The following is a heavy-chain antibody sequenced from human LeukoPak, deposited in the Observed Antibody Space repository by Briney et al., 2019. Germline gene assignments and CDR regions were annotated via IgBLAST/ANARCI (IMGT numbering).Heavy chain of an antibody. V-gene: IGHV3-48*01. CDR1: GFTFSSYS. CDR3: AKVTIAVAGTFDY. Sequence: QSGGSLRLSCAASGFTFSSYSMNWVRQAPGKGLEWVSYISSSSSTIYYADSVKGRFTISRDNAKNSLYLQMNSLRAEDTAVYYCAKVTIAVAGTFDYWGQGTLVTVSS. J-gene: IGHJ4*02. D-gene: IGHD6-19*01. CDR2: ISSSSSTI.